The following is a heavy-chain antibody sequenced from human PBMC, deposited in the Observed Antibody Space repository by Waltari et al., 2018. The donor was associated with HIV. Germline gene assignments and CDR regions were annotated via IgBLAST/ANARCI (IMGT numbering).Heavy chain of an antibody. V-gene: IGHV3-73*02. CDR1: GFTFSASA. CDR2: IKRKLIKIET. D-gene: IGHD1-1*01. CDR3: NNPGLNKCWHG. Sequence: EMQLVESGGALVQPGGSLTLSCAASGFTFSASAVHWVRQTPGKGREWICQIKRKLIKIETPDADSVKVRFSIASAGAKHAALLQMSDLKMQEAAINRWNNPGLNKCWHGWGQALLVPVPS. J-gene: IGHJ4*01.